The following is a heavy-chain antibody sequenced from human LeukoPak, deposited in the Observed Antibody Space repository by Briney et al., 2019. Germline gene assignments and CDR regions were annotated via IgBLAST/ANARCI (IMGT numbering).Heavy chain of an antibody. J-gene: IGHJ4*02. CDR3: VSIAAAPRFDY. Sequence: GGSLRLSCAASGFTFSSSWMHWVCQAPEKGLEWVADIKCDGSEKYYVDSVKGRLTISRDNAKNSLYLQVNSLRAEDMTVYYCVSIAAAPRFDYWGQGTLVTVSS. CDR2: IKCDGSEK. D-gene: IGHD6-13*01. CDR1: GFTFSSSW. V-gene: IGHV3-52*01.